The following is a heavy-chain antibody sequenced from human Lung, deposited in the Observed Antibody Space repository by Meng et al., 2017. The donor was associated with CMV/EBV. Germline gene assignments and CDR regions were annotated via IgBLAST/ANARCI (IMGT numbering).Heavy chain of an antibody. CDR2: IRSKANSYAT. CDR1: GFTFSGSA. D-gene: IGHD3-3*01. Sequence: GESLKISCAASGFTFSGSAMHWVRQASGKGMEWVGRIRSKANSYATAYAASVKGRFTISRDDSKNTAYLQMNSLKTEDTAVYYCTSQSYDFWGGMDVWGQGTTVTVSS. V-gene: IGHV3-73*01. J-gene: IGHJ6*02. CDR3: TSQSYDFWGGMDV.